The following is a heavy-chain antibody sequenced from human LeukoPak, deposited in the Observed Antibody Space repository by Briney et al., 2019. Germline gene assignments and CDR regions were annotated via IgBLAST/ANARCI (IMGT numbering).Heavy chain of an antibody. Sequence: PGRSLRLSCAASGFTFSDYAMTWVRQAPGKGPEWVSGISGSGDTTYYTDSVKGRFTISRDNSKNTVDLQMNTLRAEDTAVYYCAKRDNNDYHTGLHVFDIWGQGTLVTVSS. CDR2: ISGSGDTT. CDR1: GFTFSDYA. D-gene: IGHD3-16*01. V-gene: IGHV3-23*01. CDR3: AKRDNNDYHTGLHVFDI. J-gene: IGHJ3*02.